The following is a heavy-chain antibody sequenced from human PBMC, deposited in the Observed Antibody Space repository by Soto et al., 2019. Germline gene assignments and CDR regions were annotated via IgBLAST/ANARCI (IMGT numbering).Heavy chain of an antibody. CDR1: GFTFSNYA. Sequence: GGSLRLSCAASGFTFSNYAMTWVRQAPGKGLEWVSGLNGSGGSTPSADSVKGRFAISRDNSKNSLYLQMNSLRAEDTAVYYCARTINFGLPGNGMDVWGQGTTVTVSS. D-gene: IGHD3-16*01. CDR2: LNGSGGST. V-gene: IGHV3-23*01. CDR3: ARTINFGLPGNGMDV. J-gene: IGHJ6*02.